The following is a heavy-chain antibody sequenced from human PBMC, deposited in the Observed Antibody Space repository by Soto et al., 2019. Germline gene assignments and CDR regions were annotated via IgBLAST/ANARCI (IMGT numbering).Heavy chain of an antibody. D-gene: IGHD3-10*01. CDR2: ISAYNGNT. J-gene: IGHJ1*01. V-gene: IGHV1-18*04. CDR3: ARGRVPVAVFRAEYFQH. CDR1: GYTFTSYG. Sequence: ASEKVSCKASGYTFTSYGISWVRRAPGQGLEWMGWISAYNGNTNYAQKLQGRVTMTTDTSTSTAYMELRSLRSDDTAVYYCARGRVPVAVFRAEYFQHWGQGTLVTVSS.